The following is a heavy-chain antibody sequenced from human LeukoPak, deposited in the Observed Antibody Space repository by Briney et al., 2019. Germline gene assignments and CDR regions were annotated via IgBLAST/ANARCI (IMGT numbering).Heavy chain of an antibody. D-gene: IGHD3-10*01. CDR2: INAYNGDT. Sequence: ASVKVSCKASGYTSTSYGISWVRQAPGQGLEWMGWINAYNGDTNYAHKLQGRVTMTRDTSKSTAYMELKSLRSDDTAVYYCARAGIYFGSGIYPFYSWGQGTLVTVSS. V-gene: IGHV1-18*01. CDR3: ARAGIYFGSGIYPFYS. CDR1: GYTSTSYG. J-gene: IGHJ4*02.